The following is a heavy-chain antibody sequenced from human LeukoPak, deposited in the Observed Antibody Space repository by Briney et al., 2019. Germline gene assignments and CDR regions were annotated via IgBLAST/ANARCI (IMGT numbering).Heavy chain of an antibody. Sequence: QAGGSLRLSCAASGFTFSIYAMTWVRQAPGKGLEWVSTLSDSGGRTYDADSVKGRLTISRDNHKHPLYLQNNIPGPGATAHYYCAREYDLDHWGQGTLVTVSS. V-gene: IGHV3-23*01. CDR2: LSDSGGRT. CDR1: GFTFSIYA. CDR3: AREYDLDH. J-gene: IGHJ4*02. D-gene: IGHD3-3*01.